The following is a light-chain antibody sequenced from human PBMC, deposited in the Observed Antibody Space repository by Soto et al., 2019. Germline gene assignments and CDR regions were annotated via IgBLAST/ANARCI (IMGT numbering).Light chain of an antibody. CDR3: QQYNSYRA. CDR2: KAS. J-gene: IGKJ1*01. V-gene: IGKV1-5*03. Sequence: DIQMTQSPSTLSASVGDRVTITCRASQSIDTWLAWHQQKPGQVPKLLISKASSLESGDPSRFSGSGSGTEFTLTISSLQPDDSATYYCQQYNSYRAFGQGTKVEI. CDR1: QSIDTW.